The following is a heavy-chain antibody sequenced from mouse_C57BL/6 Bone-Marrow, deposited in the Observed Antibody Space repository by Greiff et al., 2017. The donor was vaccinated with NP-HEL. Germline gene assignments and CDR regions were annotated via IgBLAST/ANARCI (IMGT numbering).Heavy chain of an antibody. V-gene: IGHV6-3*01. CDR3: TAKNYAMDY. J-gene: IGHJ4*01. D-gene: IGHD1-3*01. CDR1: GFTFSNYW. Sequence: EVQRVESGGGLVQPGGSMKLSCVASGFTFSNYWMNWVRQSPEKGLEWVAQIRLKSDNYATHYAKSVKGRFTISRDDSKSSVYLQMNNLRAEDTGIYYCTAKNYAMDYWGQGTSVTVSS. CDR2: IRLKSDNYAT.